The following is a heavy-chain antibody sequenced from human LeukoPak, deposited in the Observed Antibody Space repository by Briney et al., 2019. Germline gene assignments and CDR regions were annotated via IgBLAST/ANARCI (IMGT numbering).Heavy chain of an antibody. CDR2: ISSSGSTI. CDR3: ARSLIVASEDY. V-gene: IGHV3-11*01. Sequence: GGSLRLSCAASGFTFSDYYMNWIRQAPGKGLEWVSYISSSGSTIYYADSVKGRFTISRDNAKNSLYLQMNSLRAEDTAVYYCARSLIVASEDYWGQGTLVTVSS. D-gene: IGHD3-22*01. CDR1: GFTFSDYY. J-gene: IGHJ4*02.